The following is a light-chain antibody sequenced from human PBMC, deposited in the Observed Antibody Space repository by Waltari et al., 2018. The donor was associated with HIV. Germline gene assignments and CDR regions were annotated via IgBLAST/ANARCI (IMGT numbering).Light chain of an antibody. CDR3: QQYNNWPPWT. V-gene: IGKV3-15*01. J-gene: IGKJ1*01. CDR2: GAS. CDR1: QSVSSN. Sequence: EIVMTQSPATLSVSPGERATLSCRASQSVSSNLAWYQQTPGQTPRLLIYGASTRATGVPAIFSGSVSDAEFTLTINCLQSEDFAVYYCQQYNNWPPWTFGQGTKVEIK.